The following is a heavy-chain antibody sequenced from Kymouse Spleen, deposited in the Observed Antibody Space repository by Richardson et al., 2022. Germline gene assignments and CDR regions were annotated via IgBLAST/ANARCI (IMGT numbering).Heavy chain of an antibody. CDR1: GFTFSSYW. D-gene: IGHD1-7*01. J-gene: IGHJ4*02. CDR2: IKQDGSEK. Sequence: EVQLVESGGGLVQPGGSLRLSCAASGFTFSSYWMSWVRQAPGKGLEWVANIKQDGSEKYYVDSVKGRFTISRDNAKNSLYLQMNSLRAEDTAVYYCARDRYNWNYEAFDYWGQGTLVTVSS. V-gene: IGHV3-7*01. CDR3: ARDRYNWNYEAFDY.